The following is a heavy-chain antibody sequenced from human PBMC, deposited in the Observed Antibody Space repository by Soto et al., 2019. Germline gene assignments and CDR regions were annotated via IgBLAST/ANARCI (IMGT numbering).Heavy chain of an antibody. Sequence: QVQLVESGGGVVQPGRSLRLSCAASGFTFSSYGMHWVRQAPGKGLEWVAVISYDGSNKYYADSVKGRFTISRDNSKNTLYLQMNSLRAEDTAVYYCAKWAGQQLEQGYFDYWGQGTLVTVSS. D-gene: IGHD6-13*01. CDR1: GFTFSSYG. J-gene: IGHJ4*02. CDR2: ISYDGSNK. CDR3: AKWAGQQLEQGYFDY. V-gene: IGHV3-30*18.